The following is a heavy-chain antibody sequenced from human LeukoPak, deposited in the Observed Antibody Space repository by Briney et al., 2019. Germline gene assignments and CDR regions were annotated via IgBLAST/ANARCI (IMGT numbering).Heavy chain of an antibody. CDR2: ISYDGSDE. CDR1: GFTFSNFG. D-gene: IGHD1-14*01. J-gene: IGHJ4*02. V-gene: IGHV3-30*18. Sequence: GGSLRLSCAASGFTFSNFGMHWVRQAPGKGLEWVAVISYDGSDEFYADSVKGRFTISRDNSKNTLYLQMNSLRAEDTAVYYCAKPARTDHADYWGQGTLVTVSS. CDR3: AKPARTDHADY.